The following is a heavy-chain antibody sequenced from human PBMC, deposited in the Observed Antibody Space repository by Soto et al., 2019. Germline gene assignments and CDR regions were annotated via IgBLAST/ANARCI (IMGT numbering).Heavy chain of an antibody. CDR3: APAIGSSRYTWVAFDI. CDR2: TYWADDK. CDR1: GFPLSTSEVG. Sequence: QITLKTSAPPLVKPTQTLTLTCSFSGFPLSTSEVGVGWLRQPPAKTLVWLALTYWADDKRYSPSLKSTLTFSKDTSNNERVLTLNNIDPVDTAKYYCAPAIGSSRYTWVAFDICGQGRMVIVS. J-gene: IGHJ3*02. D-gene: IGHD6-19*01. V-gene: IGHV2-5*02.